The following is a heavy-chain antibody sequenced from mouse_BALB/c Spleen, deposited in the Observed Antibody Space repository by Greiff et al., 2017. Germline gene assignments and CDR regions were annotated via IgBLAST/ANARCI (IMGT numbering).Heavy chain of an antibody. D-gene: IGHD2-2*01. J-gene: IGHJ1*01. V-gene: IGHV2-6-5*01. CDR3: ASQGYGYDWYFDV. Sequence: VKLMESGPGLVAPSQTLSITCTVSGFSLTDYGVSWIRQPPGKGLEWLGVIWGGGSTYYNSALKSRLSISKDNSKSQVFLKMNSLQTDDTAMYYCASQGYGYDWYFDVWGAGTTVTVSA. CDR2: IWGGGST. CDR1: GFSLTDYG.